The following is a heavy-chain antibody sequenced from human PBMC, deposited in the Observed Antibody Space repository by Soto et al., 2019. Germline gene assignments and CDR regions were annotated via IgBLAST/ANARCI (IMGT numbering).Heavy chain of an antibody. CDR3: ARDGNQLLALGPAFDI. V-gene: IGHV3-66*01. Sequence: AHAGGSLRLSCAASGFTVNSYYMSWVRQAPGKGLEWVSVLYVDGSTYYTGSVKGRFTISRDNSKNTLYLQMNSLRAEDTAVYYCARDGNQLLALGPAFDIWGQGTMVTVSS. J-gene: IGHJ3*02. CDR2: LYVDGST. D-gene: IGHD2-2*01. CDR1: GFTVNSYY.